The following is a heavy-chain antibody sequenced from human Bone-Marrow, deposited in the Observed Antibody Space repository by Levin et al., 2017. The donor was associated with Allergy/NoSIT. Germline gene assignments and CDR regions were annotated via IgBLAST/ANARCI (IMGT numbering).Heavy chain of an antibody. V-gene: IGHV3-30*18. D-gene: IGHD2-8*01. CDR1: GFTFSSYG. CDR3: AKDQTYCTNGVCYFNGMDV. J-gene: IGHJ6*02. Sequence: GGSLRLSCAASGFTFSSYGMYWVRQAPGKGLEWMAVISYDGRDKYSADSVKGRFTISRDNSKNTLHLQMNSLRAEDTAVYYCAKDQTYCTNGVCYFNGMDVWGQGTTVTVSS. CDR2: ISYDGRDK.